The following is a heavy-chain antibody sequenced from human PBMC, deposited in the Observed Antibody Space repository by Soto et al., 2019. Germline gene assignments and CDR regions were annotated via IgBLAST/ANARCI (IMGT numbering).Heavy chain of an antibody. V-gene: IGHV3-23*01. Sequence: EVQLLESGGGLVQPGGSLRLSCAASGFTFSSYAMSWVRQAPGKGLEWVSAISGSGGSTYYADSVKGRFTISRDNSKNRLYLQMISLRAADTAVYYCAEEGEYNSGWDNFDYWGQGTLVTVS. J-gene: IGHJ4*02. CDR3: AEEGEYNSGWDNFDY. CDR1: GFTFSSYA. D-gene: IGHD6-19*01. CDR2: ISGSGGST.